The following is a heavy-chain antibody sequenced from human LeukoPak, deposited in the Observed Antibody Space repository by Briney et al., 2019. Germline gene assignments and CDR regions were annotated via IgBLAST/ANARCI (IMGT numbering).Heavy chain of an antibody. J-gene: IGHJ5*02. D-gene: IGHD3-22*01. V-gene: IGHV4-59*08. CDR1: GGSISSYY. CDR2: ICYSGST. Sequence: SETLSLTCTVSGGSISSYYWSWIRQPPGKGLEWIGCICYSGSTNDNPSLKSRVTLSPDTSKNQFPLKLSSVTAADTAVYYCARYFNYYGWFEPSGQGNLVTVSS. CDR3: ARYFNYYGWFEP.